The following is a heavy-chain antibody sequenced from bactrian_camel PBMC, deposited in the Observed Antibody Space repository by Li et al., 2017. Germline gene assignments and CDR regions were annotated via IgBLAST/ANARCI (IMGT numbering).Heavy chain of an antibody. CDR2: IAIGGAT. V-gene: IGHV3S53*01. J-gene: IGHJ6*01. Sequence: HVQLVESGGGSVEAGGSLRLSCAVSGYTLSSICMGWFRQAPGKEREGVAAIAIGGATTYSDSVIGRFTISRDKAKNTLYLQMDSLKTEDTGVYYCAACRSCSGGVCNGDFANWGQGTQVTVS. CDR1: GYTLSSIC. D-gene: IGHD2*01. CDR3: AACRSCSGGVCNGDFAN.